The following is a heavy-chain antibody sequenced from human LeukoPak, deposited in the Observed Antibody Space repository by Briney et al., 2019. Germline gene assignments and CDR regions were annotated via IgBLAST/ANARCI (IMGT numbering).Heavy chain of an antibody. CDR1: GGSFSGYY. J-gene: IGHJ2*01. Sequence: SETLSLTCAVYGGSFSGYYWSWIRQPPGKGLEWIGEINHSGSTNYTPSLKSAVTISVDTSTNQFCMKLSSVTAADTAVYYCARVYYSSSYDYWYFDLWGGGTLVTVSS. CDR2: INHSGST. D-gene: IGHD6-13*01. V-gene: IGHV4-34*01. CDR3: ARVYYSSSYDYWYFDL.